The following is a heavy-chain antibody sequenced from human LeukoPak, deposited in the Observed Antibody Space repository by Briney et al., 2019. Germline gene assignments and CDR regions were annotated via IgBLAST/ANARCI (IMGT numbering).Heavy chain of an antibody. D-gene: IGHD5-18*01. CDR3: ARGQAMVD. CDR1: GGSISSSSYY. Sequence: SETLSLTCTVSGGSISSSSYYWDWIRQPPGKWLEWIGSIYYSGSTYYNPSLKSRVTISVDTSKNQFSLKLSSVTAADTAVYYCARGQAMVDWGQGTLVTVSS. J-gene: IGHJ4*02. CDR2: IYYSGST. V-gene: IGHV4-39*01.